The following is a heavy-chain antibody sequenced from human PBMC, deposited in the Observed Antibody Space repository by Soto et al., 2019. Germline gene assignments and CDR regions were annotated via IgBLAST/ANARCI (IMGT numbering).Heavy chain of an antibody. CDR1: GFTFSSYA. CDR2: ISYDGSNK. Sequence: GGSLRLSCAASGFTFSSYAMHWVRQAPGKGLEWVAVISYDGSNKYYADSVKGRFTISRDNSKNTLYLQMNSLRAEDTAVYYCASQSGSYDLSYGMDVWGQGTTVTVSS. CDR3: ASQSGSYDLSYGMDV. J-gene: IGHJ6*02. V-gene: IGHV3-30-3*01. D-gene: IGHD1-26*01.